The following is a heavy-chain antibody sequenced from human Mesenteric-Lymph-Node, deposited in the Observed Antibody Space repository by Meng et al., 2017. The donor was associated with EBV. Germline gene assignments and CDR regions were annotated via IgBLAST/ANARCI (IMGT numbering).Heavy chain of an antibody. CDR2: IHNDGSST. D-gene: IGHD1-1*01. CDR3: ARTPPGYFDY. CDR1: GFTFSTYW. Sequence: QLVGSGGGLVQPWGSLSLSCAASGFTFSTYWMHWVRQAPGKGLVWVSRIHNDGSSTTYADSVKGRFTISRDTAKISLYLQMNSLRDEDTAIYYCARTPPGYFDYWGQGTLVTVSS. V-gene: IGHV3-74*01. J-gene: IGHJ4*02.